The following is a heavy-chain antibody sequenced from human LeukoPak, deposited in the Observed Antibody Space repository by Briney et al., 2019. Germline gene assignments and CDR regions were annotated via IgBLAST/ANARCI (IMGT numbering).Heavy chain of an antibody. J-gene: IGHJ4*02. CDR1: GFTFSNAW. Sequence: GGSLRLSCAASGFTFSNAWMSWVRQAPGKGLEWVGRIKSKTDGGTTDYAAPVKGRFTISRDDSKNTPYLQMNSLKTEDTAVYYCTRTGDSGDFDYWGQGTLVTVSS. V-gene: IGHV3-15*01. CDR3: TRTGDSGDFDY. CDR2: IKSKTDGGTT. D-gene: IGHD7-27*01.